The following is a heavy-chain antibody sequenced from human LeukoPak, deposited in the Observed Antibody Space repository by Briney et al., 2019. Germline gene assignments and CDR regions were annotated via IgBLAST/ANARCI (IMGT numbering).Heavy chain of an antibody. V-gene: IGHV3-66*01. CDR1: GFTLNSNY. D-gene: IGHD3-22*01. CDR2: IYGGGRT. Sequence: GGSLGLSCAASGFTLNSNYMSWVRQAPGKGLEWVSVIYGGGRTYYSDSVKGRFTISGDNSNNALYLQMNSLRAEDTAVYYCASRGLYSDTNGYHPHWGQGTLVTVSS. J-gene: IGHJ4*02. CDR3: ASRGLYSDTNGYHPH.